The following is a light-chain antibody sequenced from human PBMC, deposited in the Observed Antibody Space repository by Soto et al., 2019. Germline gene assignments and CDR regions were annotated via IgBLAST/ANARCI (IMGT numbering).Light chain of an antibody. CDR2: SAS. J-gene: IGKJ4*01. CDR1: QSVSSSE. V-gene: IGKV3-20*01. Sequence: EIVLTQSPGTLSLSPGERATLSCRASQSVSSSELAWYQQKPDQAPRLLVYSASSRATGIPDRFSGSGSGTDFTLTISRLEPEDGAVYYCQHYGSSSPLPFGGGTKVEIK. CDR3: QHYGSSSPLP.